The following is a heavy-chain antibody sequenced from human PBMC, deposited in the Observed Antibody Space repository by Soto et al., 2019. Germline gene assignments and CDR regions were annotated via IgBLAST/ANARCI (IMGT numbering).Heavy chain of an antibody. CDR2: IYYSGST. Sequence: SETLSLTCTVSGGSISSSSYYWGWIRQPPGKGLEWIGSIYYSGSTYYNPSLKSRVTISVDTSKNQFSLKLSSVTAADTAVYYCARHLGDIVVVPAGTHYYYYYMDVWGKGTTVTVSS. D-gene: IGHD2-2*01. CDR3: ARHLGDIVVVPAGTHYYYYYMDV. V-gene: IGHV4-39*01. CDR1: GGSISSSSYY. J-gene: IGHJ6*03.